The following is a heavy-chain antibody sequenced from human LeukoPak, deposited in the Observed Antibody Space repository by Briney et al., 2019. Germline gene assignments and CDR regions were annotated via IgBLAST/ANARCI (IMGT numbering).Heavy chain of an antibody. Sequence: GGSLRLSCAASGFTFTNYAMSWVRQAPGKGLEWVSSINPSSGNTYYADSVKGRFTISGDNSKNTLYLQMNSLRDDDSAAYFCARVYLERLTAGYFDHWGQGTQVTVSP. J-gene: IGHJ4*02. CDR2: INPSSGNT. V-gene: IGHV3-23*01. CDR3: ARVYLERLTAGYFDH. CDR1: GFTFTNYA. D-gene: IGHD2-8*01.